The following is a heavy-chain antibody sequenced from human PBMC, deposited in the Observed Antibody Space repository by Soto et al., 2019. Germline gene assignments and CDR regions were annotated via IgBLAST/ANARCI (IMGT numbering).Heavy chain of an antibody. J-gene: IGHJ5*02. D-gene: IGHD3-10*01. V-gene: IGHV4-59*08. CDR1: GGSISSDY. Sequence: PSETLSLTCTVSGGSISSDYCSWIRKPPGKGLEWIGYIYYSGSTNYNPSLKSRVTISVDTSKNQFSLKLSPVTAADTAVYYCARHEDYYGSGSYLSWFDPWGQGTLVTVSS. CDR2: IYYSGST. CDR3: ARHEDYYGSGSYLSWFDP.